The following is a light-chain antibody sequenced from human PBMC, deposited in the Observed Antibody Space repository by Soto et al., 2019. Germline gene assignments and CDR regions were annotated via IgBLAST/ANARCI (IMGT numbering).Light chain of an antibody. CDR3: QQFNTKVWT. CDR2: EAS. Sequence: DIQMTQSPSTLSASVGDTVTITCRASQSVSRWLNWYQQKSGKAPRLLIYEASNLEIGVPSRFSGSGSGTEFILTITRLQPADSAIYYSQQFNTKVWTFAQGPRVDIK. V-gene: IGKV1-5*01. CDR1: QSVSRW. J-gene: IGKJ1*01.